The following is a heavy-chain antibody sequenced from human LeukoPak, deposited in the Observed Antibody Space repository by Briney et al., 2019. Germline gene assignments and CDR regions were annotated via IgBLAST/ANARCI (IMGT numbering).Heavy chain of an antibody. Sequence: GGSLRLSCAASGFTFSIYAMSWVRQAPGKGLEWVSAISGSGGTAYYADSVKGRFTISRDNSKSTLFLQMNSLTAEDTAVYYCAREPPIASATAPNSFDIWGQGTMVTVSS. CDR2: ISGSGGTA. J-gene: IGHJ3*02. D-gene: IGHD1-26*01. CDR1: GFTFSIYA. CDR3: AREPPIASATAPNSFDI. V-gene: IGHV3-23*01.